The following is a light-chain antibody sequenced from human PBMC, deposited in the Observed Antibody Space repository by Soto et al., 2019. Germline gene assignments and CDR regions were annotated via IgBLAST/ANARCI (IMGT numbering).Light chain of an antibody. CDR1: SGSVSSSNY. CDR2: STN. J-gene: IGLJ3*02. V-gene: IGLV8-61*01. CDR3: VLYLGSGISV. Sequence: QTVVTQEPSFSVSPGGTVTLPCGLKSGSVSSSNYASWYQQTPGQPPRTVIYSTNIRSSGVPDRFSGSILGNKAALTITGAQAEDECDYYCVLYLGSGISVFGGGTKVTVL.